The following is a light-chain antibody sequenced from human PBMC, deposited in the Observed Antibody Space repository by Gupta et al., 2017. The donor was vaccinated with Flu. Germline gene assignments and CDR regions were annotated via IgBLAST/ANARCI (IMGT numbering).Light chain of an antibody. Sequence: DIQLTQSPSFLSASVGDRVTITCRASQGSSSDLAWYQQKPGTAPKLLIYSASTLQSGVPSRFSGSGSGTEFTLTISSLQPEDFATYFCQQFNTFPRSFGQRTKLEIK. V-gene: IGKV1-9*01. CDR1: QGSSSD. CDR2: SAS. J-gene: IGKJ2*04. CDR3: QQFNTFPRS.